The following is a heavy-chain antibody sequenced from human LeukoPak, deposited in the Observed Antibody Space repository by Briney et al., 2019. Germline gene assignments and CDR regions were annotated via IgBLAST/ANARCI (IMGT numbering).Heavy chain of an antibody. V-gene: IGHV4-31*03. Sequence: SQTLSLTCTVSGGSISRGAYYWSWIRQHPEKGLEWIGYIYYSGTTYYNPSFQSRVIISSDTAKNQFSLKLSSVTAADTAVYFCARRWLQAGCFDFWGRGTLVTVSS. CDR2: IYYSGTT. CDR3: ARRWLQAGCFDF. J-gene: IGHJ2*01. D-gene: IGHD5-24*01. CDR1: GGSISRGAYY.